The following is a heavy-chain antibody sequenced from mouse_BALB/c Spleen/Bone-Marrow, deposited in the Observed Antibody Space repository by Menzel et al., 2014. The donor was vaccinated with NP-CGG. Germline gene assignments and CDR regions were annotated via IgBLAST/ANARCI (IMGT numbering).Heavy chain of an antibody. J-gene: IGHJ4*01. D-gene: IGHD2-4*01. CDR3: ARKGAMITHYYAMDY. CDR1: GFTFSSFG. CDR2: ISNGSSTI. V-gene: IGHV5-17*02. Sequence: EVQVVESGGGLVQPGGSRKLSCAASGFTFSSFGMHWVRQAPEKGLKWVAYISNGSSTIYYADTVKGRFTISRDNPKNTLFLQMTSLRSEDTAMYYCARKGAMITHYYAMDYWGQGTSVTVSS.